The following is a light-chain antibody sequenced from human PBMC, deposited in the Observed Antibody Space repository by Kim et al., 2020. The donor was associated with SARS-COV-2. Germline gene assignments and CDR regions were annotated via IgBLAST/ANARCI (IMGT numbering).Light chain of an antibody. J-gene: IGKJ1*01. CDR1: QSFSSNY. Sequence: SPGERATLSCRASQSFSSNYLAWYQQKPGQAPRLLIYGASSRATGIPDRFSGSGSGTDFTLTISRLEPEDFAVYYCHHYGSSPRTFGQGTKVEIK. CDR2: GAS. V-gene: IGKV3-20*01. CDR3: HHYGSSPRT.